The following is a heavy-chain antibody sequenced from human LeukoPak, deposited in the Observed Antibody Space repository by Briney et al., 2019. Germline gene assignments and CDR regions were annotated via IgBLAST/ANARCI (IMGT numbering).Heavy chain of an antibody. V-gene: IGHV3-49*03. CDR1: GFTFGDYT. D-gene: IGHD4-23*01. J-gene: IGHJ4*02. CDR3: TRDGSGSYGVNSLFDY. Sequence: PGGSLRLSCTASGFTFGDYTMSWFRQAPGKGLEWVGFIRSKAYGGTTEYAASVKGRFTISRDDSKSIAYLQMNSLKTEDTAVYYCTRDGSGSYGVNSLFDYWGQGTLVTVSS. CDR2: IRSKAYGGTT.